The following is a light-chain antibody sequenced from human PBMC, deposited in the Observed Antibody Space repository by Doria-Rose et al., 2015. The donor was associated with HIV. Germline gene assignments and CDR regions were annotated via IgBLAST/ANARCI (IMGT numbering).Light chain of an antibody. CDR2: KAS. CDR3: QHYQSYPYT. CDR1: QSISTW. V-gene: IGKV1-5*03. J-gene: IGKJ2*01. Sequence: RSTLSASVGDRVTITCGASQSISTWLAWYQQKPGKAPKLLIYKASSLESGVPSRFSGSGSGTEFTLTISSLQPDDFASYYCQHYQSYPYTFGQGTKLEIK.